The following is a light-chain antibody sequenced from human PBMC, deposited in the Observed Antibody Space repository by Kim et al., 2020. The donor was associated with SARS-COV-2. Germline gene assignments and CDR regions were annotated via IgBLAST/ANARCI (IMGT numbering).Light chain of an antibody. CDR2: QDT. Sequence: SYELTQPPSVSVSSGQTATITCSGDKLGDKYACWYQQKPGQSPVLLIYQDTKRPSGIPERFSGSNSGNTATLTISGTQALDEADYYCQAWDSTTGGVFGTGTKVTVL. J-gene: IGLJ1*01. V-gene: IGLV3-1*01. CDR3: QAWDSTTGGV. CDR1: KLGDKY.